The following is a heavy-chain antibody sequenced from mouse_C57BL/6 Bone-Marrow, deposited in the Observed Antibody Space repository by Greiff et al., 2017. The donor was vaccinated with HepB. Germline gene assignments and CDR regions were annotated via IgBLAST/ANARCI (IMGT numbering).Heavy chain of an antibody. J-gene: IGHJ2*01. CDR1: GYTFTSYW. CDR3: ARGGQGY. V-gene: IGHV1-55*01. Sequence: QVQLQQPGAELVKPGASVKMSCKASGYTFTSYWITWVKQRPGQGLEWIGDIYPGSGSTNYNEKFKSKATLTVATSSSTAYMQLSSLTSEDSAVYYCARGGQGYWGQGTTLTVSS. D-gene: IGHD3-3*01. CDR2: IYPGSGST.